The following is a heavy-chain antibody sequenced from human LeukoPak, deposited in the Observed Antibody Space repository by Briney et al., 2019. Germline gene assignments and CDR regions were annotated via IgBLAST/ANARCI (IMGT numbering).Heavy chain of an antibody. CDR2: ISQSGRT. Sequence: PSGPLSLPRNVHRGSFSGYYWSWRPEPPGKGLEWIGEISQSGRTKYNPSPTSRTTISLETSKRQFSLELSSVTAADTAVYFCARAAVVLEGAFDIWGQGTMVTVSS. CDR1: RGSFSGYY. J-gene: IGHJ3*02. D-gene: IGHD2-2*01. CDR3: ARAAVVLEGAFDI. V-gene: IGHV4-34*01.